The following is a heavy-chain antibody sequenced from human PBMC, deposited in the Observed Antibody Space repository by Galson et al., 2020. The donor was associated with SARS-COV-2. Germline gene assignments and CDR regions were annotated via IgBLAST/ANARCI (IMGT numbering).Heavy chain of an antibody. CDR2: IDWDDDK. CDR3: ARIRPYDSSWSYAFDI. D-gene: IGHD3-22*01. CDR1: GLSLSTTGMR. J-gene: IGHJ3*02. Sequence: SGPTLVKPTQPLTLTCTFTGLSLSTTGMRVGWIRQPPGKALEWLARIDWDDDKFYSASLETRLTISKDTSKNQVVLTMTNMGPVDTATYYCARIRPYDSSWSYAFDIWGQGTMVTVSS. V-gene: IGHV2-70*04.